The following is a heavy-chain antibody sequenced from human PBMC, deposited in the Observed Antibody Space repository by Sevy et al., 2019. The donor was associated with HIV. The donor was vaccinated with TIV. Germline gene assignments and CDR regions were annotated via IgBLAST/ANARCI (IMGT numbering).Heavy chain of an antibody. CDR1: GYTFTGYY. J-gene: IGHJ4*02. D-gene: IGHD3-3*01. CDR3: AGVRGDFWSGYYMYYVDY. CDR2: INPNSGGT. V-gene: IGHV1-2*02. Sequence: ASVKVSCKASGYTFTGYYMHWVRQAPGQGLEWMGWINPNSGGTNYAQKFQGRVTMTRDTSISTAYMELSRLRSDDTAVYYCAGVRGDFWSGYYMYYVDYLGQGTLITVSS.